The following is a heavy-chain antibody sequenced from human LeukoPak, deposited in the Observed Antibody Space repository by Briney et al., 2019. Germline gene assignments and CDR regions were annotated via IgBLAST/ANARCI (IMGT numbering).Heavy chain of an antibody. D-gene: IGHD3-3*01. Sequence: GGSLRLSCAASGFTFSSYSMNWVRQAPGKGLEWVSSISSSSSYIYYADSVKGRSTISRDNAKNSLYLQMNSRRAEDTAVYYCARVAYYDFWSGPSYYYYYMDVWGKGTTVTVSS. V-gene: IGHV3-21*01. CDR2: ISSSSSYI. CDR3: ARVAYYDFWSGPSYYYYYMDV. J-gene: IGHJ6*03. CDR1: GFTFSSYS.